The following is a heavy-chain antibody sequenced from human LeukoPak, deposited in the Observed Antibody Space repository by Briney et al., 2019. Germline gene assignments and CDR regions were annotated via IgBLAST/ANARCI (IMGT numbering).Heavy chain of an antibody. CDR2: IHHSGST. J-gene: IGHJ4*02. D-gene: IGHD3-22*01. CDR3: ARGYYHDSK. CDR1: GGSIRTDNW. V-gene: IGHV4-4*02. Sequence: SGTLSLIRAVSGGSIRTDNWWTWVRQPPGKGLEWIAEIHHSGSTNYNPSLKSRVTISVDKSKNQFSLKLTSVTAADTAVYYCARGYYHDSKWGQGTLVTVSS.